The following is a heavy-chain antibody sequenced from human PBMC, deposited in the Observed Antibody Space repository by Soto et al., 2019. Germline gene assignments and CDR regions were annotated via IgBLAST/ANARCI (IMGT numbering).Heavy chain of an antibody. V-gene: IGHV4-39*01. CDR1: GGSISRSPYY. Sequence: HLQLQESGPGLVKPSETQSLTCNVSGGSISRSPYYWAWIRQPPGKGLEWIGSMSYTGSTYYSPSLKSRVTISIDTPKNQLSLKLTSVTAVDAAVYYCSRRAPEGFDPWGQGTLVTVSS. CDR2: MSYTGST. CDR3: SRRAPEGFDP. J-gene: IGHJ5*02.